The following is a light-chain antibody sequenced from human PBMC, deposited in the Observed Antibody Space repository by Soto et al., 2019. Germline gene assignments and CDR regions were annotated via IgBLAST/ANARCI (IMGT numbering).Light chain of an antibody. CDR2: EGS. CDR1: SSDVGSYNL. J-gene: IGLJ1*01. V-gene: IGLV2-23*03. Sequence: QSALTQPASVSGSPGQSITISCTGTSSDVGSYNLVSWYQQHPGKAPKLMIYEGSKRPSGVSNRFSGSKSGNTASLTISGLQSEHESDYYCCSYAGSSTFLYVFGTGTKLTVL. CDR3: CSYAGSSTFLYV.